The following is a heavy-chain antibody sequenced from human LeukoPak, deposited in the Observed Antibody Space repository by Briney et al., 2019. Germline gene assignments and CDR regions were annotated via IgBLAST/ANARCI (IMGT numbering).Heavy chain of an antibody. V-gene: IGHV3-23*01. CDR2: ISDNGDST. Sequence: PGGSLRLSCAASGFTFSGHTMTWVRQAPGKGLEWVSTISDNGDSTYYADSVKGRFTISRDNSENTLNLQMNSLRVEDTAVYYWAKNLLQRVMGGQWGEGTLDTVSS. CDR3: AKNLLQRVMGGQ. D-gene: IGHD3-16*01. CDR1: GFTFSGHT. J-gene: IGHJ4*02.